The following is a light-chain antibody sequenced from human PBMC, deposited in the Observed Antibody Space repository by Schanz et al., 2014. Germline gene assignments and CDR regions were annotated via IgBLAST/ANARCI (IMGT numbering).Light chain of an antibody. CDR2: GAS. Sequence: EIVMTQSSATLSVSPGERATLSCRASQSVSSNLAWYQQKPGQAPRLLIYGASSRATGVPDRFSGSGSGTDFTLTISRLEPEDFAVYYCQQRSNWPPLTFGGGTKVEIK. CDR3: QQRSNWPPLT. CDR1: QSVSSN. V-gene: IGKV3D-20*02. J-gene: IGKJ4*01.